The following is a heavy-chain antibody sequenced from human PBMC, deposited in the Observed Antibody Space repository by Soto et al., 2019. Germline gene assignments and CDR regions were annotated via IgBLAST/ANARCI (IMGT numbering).Heavy chain of an antibody. CDR1: VVSMHFVY. Sequence: XETLSLTCSVSVVSMHFVYWSWIRHSAGKGLEWSGSIYSSGSTNYNPSLKGRVTMSLDTSKNQFSLRLNSETAADTAVYFCARDYGYYESSGYYLYEAFNVWCPGTMVTVS. D-gene: IGHD3-22*01. V-gene: IGHV4-4*07. CDR3: ARDYGYYESSGYYLYEAFNV. CDR2: IYSSGST. J-gene: IGHJ3*01.